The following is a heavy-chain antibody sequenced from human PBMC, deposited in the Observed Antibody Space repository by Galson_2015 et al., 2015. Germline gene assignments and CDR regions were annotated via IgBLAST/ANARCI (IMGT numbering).Heavy chain of an antibody. J-gene: IGHJ4*02. CDR3: ARINYYDSSGDY. D-gene: IGHD3-22*01. CDR2: INQDGTDR. CDR1: GFTFSSYS. Sequence: LRLSCAASGFTFSSYSMYWVRQAPGKGLEWGANINQDGTDRYYVDSVKGRFTISRDNAKTSVYLQMNSLRADDTAVYYCARINYYDSSGDYWGQGTLVTVSS. V-gene: IGHV3-7*03.